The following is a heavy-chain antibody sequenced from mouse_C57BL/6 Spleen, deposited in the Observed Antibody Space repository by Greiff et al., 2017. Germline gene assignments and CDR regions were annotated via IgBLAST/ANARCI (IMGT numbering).Heavy chain of an antibody. CDR2: INPNNGGT. Sequence: VQLQQSGPELVKPGASVTIPCKASGYTFTDYNMDWVKQSHGKSLEWIGDINPNNGGTNYNQKFKGKATLPVDKSSSTAYMELRSLTSEDTAVYYCAREGVYSNYNAMDYWGQGTSVTGSS. J-gene: IGHJ4*01. D-gene: IGHD2-5*01. CDR1: GYTFTDYN. V-gene: IGHV1-18*01. CDR3: AREGVYSNYNAMDY.